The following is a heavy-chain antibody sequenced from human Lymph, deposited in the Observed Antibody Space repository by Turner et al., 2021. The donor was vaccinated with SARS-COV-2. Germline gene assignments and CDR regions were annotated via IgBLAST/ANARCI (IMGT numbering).Heavy chain of an antibody. CDR1: GGTFSSYS. CDR2: ISLMCGIE. V-gene: IGHV1-69*04. J-gene: IGHJ5*02. D-gene: IGHD1-26*01. Sequence: QFHLVQSWAAVKKPGSSVNVSCKASGGTFSSYSISLVRQAPGQGLEWMGRISLMCGIEDCARKIKGSVTITADKSTSTAYMELSSLRSEDTDVYYCARGRLDAYRGSYYSWFDPWGQGTLVTVSS. CDR3: ARGRLDAYRGSYYSWFDP.